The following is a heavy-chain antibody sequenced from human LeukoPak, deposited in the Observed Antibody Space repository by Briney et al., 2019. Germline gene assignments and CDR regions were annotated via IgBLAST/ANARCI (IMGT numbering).Heavy chain of an antibody. V-gene: IGHV4-4*07. CDR1: GGSISSYY. CDR3: ARQDLSNYDSSDDPFDY. D-gene: IGHD3-22*01. CDR2: IYTSGST. Sequence: SETLSLTCTVSGGSISSYYWSWIRQPAGKGLEWIGRIYTSGSTNYNPSLKSRVTISVDTSKNQFSLKLSSVTAADTAVYYCARQDLSNYDSSDDPFDYWGQGTLVTVSS. J-gene: IGHJ4*02.